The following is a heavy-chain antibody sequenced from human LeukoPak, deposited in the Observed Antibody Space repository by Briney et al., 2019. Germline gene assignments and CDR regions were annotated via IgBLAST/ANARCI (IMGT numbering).Heavy chain of an antibody. CDR1: GYTFTSYG. CDR2: ISAYNGNT. Sequence: GASVKVSCKASGYTFTSYGISWVRQAPGQGLEWMGWISAYNGNTNYAQKLQGRVTMTTDTSTSTAYMELRSLRSDDTAVYYCAREYSNLISYYYYYGMDVWGQGTTVTVSS. V-gene: IGHV1-18*01. D-gene: IGHD4-11*01. J-gene: IGHJ6*02. CDR3: AREYSNLISYYYYYGMDV.